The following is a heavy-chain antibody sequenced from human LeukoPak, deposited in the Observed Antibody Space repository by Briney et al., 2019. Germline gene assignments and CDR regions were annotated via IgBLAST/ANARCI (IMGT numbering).Heavy chain of an antibody. CDR2: VYYNGNT. Sequence: KSSETLSLTCTVSGDSINSDNYYWGWIRQAPGKGLEWIGNVYYNGNTYYSPSLKSRVTISVDTSKNQFSLSLSSVAAADTAVYYCARQSDYDSTNLYYYFDYWGQGTLVTVSS. D-gene: IGHD2-8*01. CDR1: GDSINSDNYY. V-gene: IGHV4-39*01. CDR3: ARQSDYDSTNLYYYFDY. J-gene: IGHJ4*02.